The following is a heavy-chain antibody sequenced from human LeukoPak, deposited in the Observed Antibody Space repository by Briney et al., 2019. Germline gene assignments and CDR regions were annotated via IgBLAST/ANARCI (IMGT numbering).Heavy chain of an antibody. Sequence: SETLSLTCTVSGGSISSSSYYWGWIRQPPGKGLEWIGSIYYSGSTYYNPSLKSRVTISVDTSKNQFSLKLSSVTAADTAVYYCARAPRFVVRGNYYYYMDVWGKGTTVTVFS. D-gene: IGHD3-10*01. CDR2: IYYSGST. V-gene: IGHV4-39*01. CDR1: GGSISSSSYY. CDR3: ARAPRFVVRGNYYYYMDV. J-gene: IGHJ6*03.